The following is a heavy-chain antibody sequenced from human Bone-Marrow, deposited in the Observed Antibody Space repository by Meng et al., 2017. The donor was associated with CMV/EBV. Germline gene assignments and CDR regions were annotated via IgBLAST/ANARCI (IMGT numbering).Heavy chain of an antibody. Sequence: GESLKISCAASGFTFSSYGMHWVRQAPGKGLEWVAFIRYDGSNKYYADSVKGRFTISRDNSKNTLYLQMNSLRAEDTAVYYCARELWGSSFAYFDYWGQGTLVTVSS. D-gene: IGHD6-13*01. V-gene: IGHV3-30*02. CDR2: IRYDGSNK. CDR3: ARELWGSSFAYFDY. CDR1: GFTFSSYG. J-gene: IGHJ4*02.